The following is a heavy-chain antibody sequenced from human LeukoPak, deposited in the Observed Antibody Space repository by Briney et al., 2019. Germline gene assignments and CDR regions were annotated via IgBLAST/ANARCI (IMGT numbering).Heavy chain of an antibody. Sequence: GGSLRLSCAASGFTFSSYAMHWVRQAPGKGLEWVAVISYDGSNKYYADSVEGRFTISRDNSKNTLYLQMNSLRAEDTAVYYCARSGGYYKLFDYWGQGTLVTVSS. CDR2: ISYDGSNK. J-gene: IGHJ4*02. CDR1: GFTFSSYA. V-gene: IGHV3-30-3*01. D-gene: IGHD1-26*01. CDR3: ARSGGYYKLFDY.